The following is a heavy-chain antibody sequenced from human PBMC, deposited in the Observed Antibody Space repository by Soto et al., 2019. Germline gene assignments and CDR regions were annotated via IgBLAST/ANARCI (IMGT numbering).Heavy chain of an antibody. CDR2: INPSGGST. V-gene: IGHV1-46*03. CDR1: GYTFTSYY. CDR3: ARGARIYGSGSYYRENYYYYMDV. D-gene: IGHD3-10*01. Sequence: ASVKVSCKASGYTFTSYYMHWVRQAPGQGLEWMGIINPSGGSTSYAQKFQGRVTMTRDTSTSTVYMELSSLRSEDTAVYYCARGARIYGSGSYYRENYYYYMDVWGKGTTVTVSS. J-gene: IGHJ6*03.